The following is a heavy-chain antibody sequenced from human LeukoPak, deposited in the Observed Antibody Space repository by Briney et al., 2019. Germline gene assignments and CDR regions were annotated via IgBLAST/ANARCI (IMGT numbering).Heavy chain of an antibody. CDR1: GGSFSAYS. D-gene: IGHD6-6*01. Sequence: LSLTCAVYGGSFSAYSWSWIRQAPGKGLEWISYITSSGSSEYYAESVRGRFTISRDNAKNSLYLQMNSLRAEDTAIYFCAREYRSSFDPWGQGTLVTVSS. V-gene: IGHV3-11*04. J-gene: IGHJ5*02. CDR3: AREYRSSFDP. CDR2: ITSSGSSE.